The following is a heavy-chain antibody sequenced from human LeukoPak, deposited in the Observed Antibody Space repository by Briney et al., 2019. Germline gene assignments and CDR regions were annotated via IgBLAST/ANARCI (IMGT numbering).Heavy chain of an antibody. V-gene: IGHV3-7*01. CDR2: IKENGNEQ. J-gene: IGHJ3*02. CDR3: ARGPGDFDASDI. CDR1: GFTFTSYW. D-gene: IGHD1-14*01. Sequence: GGSLRLSCEASGFTFTSYWMSWVRQAPGKGPEWVAHIKENGNEQYYADSVKGRFTISRDNVKQSLGLQMNSLRVEDAAVYYCARGPGDFDASDIWGQGTMVTVSS.